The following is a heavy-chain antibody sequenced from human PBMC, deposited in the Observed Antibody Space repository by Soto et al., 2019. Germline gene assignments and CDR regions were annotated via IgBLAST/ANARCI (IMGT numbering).Heavy chain of an antibody. V-gene: IGHV4-59*12. CDR2: IYYSGST. D-gene: IGHD3-22*01. J-gene: IGHJ3*02. Sequence: PSETLSVTCTVSGGSISSYYWSWIRQPPGKGLEWIGYIYYSGSTYYADSVKGRFTISRDNSKNTLYLQMNSLRAEDTAVYYCAKDRGEAYYYDSSGYLDAFDIWGHGTMVTVSS. CDR1: GGSISSYY. CDR3: AKDRGEAYYYDSSGYLDAFDI.